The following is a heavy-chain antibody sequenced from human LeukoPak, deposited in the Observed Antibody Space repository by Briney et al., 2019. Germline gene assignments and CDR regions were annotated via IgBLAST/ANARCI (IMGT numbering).Heavy chain of an antibody. Sequence: PGGSLRLSCAASGFTFSTYRMNWVRQAPGKGLEWVSYFSSSSGTMYYAGSVRGRFTISRDIAKNSLYLQMNSLRAEDTAVYYCATMGSSWFYDYWGQGTLVTVSS. D-gene: IGHD6-13*01. CDR3: ATMGSSWFYDY. CDR2: FSSSSGTM. CDR1: GFTFSTYR. J-gene: IGHJ4*02. V-gene: IGHV3-48*01.